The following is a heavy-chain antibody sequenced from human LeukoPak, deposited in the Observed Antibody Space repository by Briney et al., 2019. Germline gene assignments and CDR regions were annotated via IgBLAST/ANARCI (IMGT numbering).Heavy chain of an antibody. CDR3: TTDRNNWFDP. Sequence: GGSLRLSCAASGFTFNSYAMHWVRQAPGKGLEWVGRIKSKTDGGTTDYAAPVRGRFTISRDDSKSTLYLQMNSLKSEDTAAYYCTTDRNNWFDPWGQGTLVTVSS. V-gene: IGHV3-15*01. CDR1: GFTFNSYA. CDR2: IKSKTDGGTT. J-gene: IGHJ5*02.